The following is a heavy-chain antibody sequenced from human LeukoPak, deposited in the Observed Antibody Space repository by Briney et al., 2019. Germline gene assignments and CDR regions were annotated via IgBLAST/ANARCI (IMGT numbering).Heavy chain of an antibody. V-gene: IGHV3-20*04. Sequence: PGGSVRLSCAASGFTLHDYGMRWLRPAPGKGLEWVYGINWNGGSTGYAGSVKGRFTSSRDNAKNALYLQMNSLRAEDTALYYCAREVQLWCKDYWGQGTLVTVSS. CDR2: INWNGGST. CDR3: AREVQLWCKDY. CDR1: GFTLHDYG. D-gene: IGHD5-18*01. J-gene: IGHJ4*02.